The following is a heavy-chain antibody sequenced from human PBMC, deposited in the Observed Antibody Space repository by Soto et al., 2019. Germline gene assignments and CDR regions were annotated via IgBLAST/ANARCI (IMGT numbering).Heavy chain of an antibody. Sequence: QVQLQESSPGLVKPSETLSLTCTVSGGSINGYYWTWIRQPAGKGLEWIGRIYTSGTTSYNPSLKSRVTVSLDTSKNQFSLRLTSVTAADRAVYYCARDSVGISSPGVYWGRGTLVTVSS. CDR3: ARDSVGISSPGVY. CDR2: IYTSGTT. J-gene: IGHJ4*02. D-gene: IGHD1-26*01. CDR1: GGSINGYY. V-gene: IGHV4-4*07.